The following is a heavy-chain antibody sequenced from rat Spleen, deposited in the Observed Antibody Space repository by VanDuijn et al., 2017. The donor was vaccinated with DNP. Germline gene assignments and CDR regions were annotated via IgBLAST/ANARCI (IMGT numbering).Heavy chain of an antibody. Sequence: EVQFQESGPGLVKPSQSLSLTCSVTGYSITSNYWAWIRKFPGNKMEWMGYINYSGSTGYNPSLKSRISITRDTSKNQFFLHLNSVTTEDTATYYCARWVRYFDYWGHGVMVTVSS. V-gene: IGHV3-1*01. D-gene: IGHD1-1*01. J-gene: IGHJ2*01. CDR2: INYSGST. CDR1: GYSITSNY. CDR3: ARWVRYFDY.